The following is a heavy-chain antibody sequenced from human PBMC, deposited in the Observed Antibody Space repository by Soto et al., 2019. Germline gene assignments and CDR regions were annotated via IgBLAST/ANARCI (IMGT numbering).Heavy chain of an antibody. CDR1: GFDFSKFG. V-gene: IGHV3-33*01. CDR2: IWADGTTK. J-gene: IGHJ4*02. Sequence: QVQLVQSGGGVVQPGRSLRLPCAASGFDFSKFGFHWVRQAPGKGLEWVAVIWADGTTKYYAESVKGRFTISRDNSRNTLYLQMSGLRAEDTAVYFCARERVYDDNYDSFDYWGQGALVTVSS. CDR3: ARERVYDDNYDSFDY. D-gene: IGHD3-22*01.